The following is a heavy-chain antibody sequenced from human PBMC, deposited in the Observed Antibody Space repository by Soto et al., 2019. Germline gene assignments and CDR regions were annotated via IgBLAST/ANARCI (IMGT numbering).Heavy chain of an antibody. CDR2: ISANNGNT. J-gene: IGHJ6*02. Sequence: QVQLVQSGAEVRKPGASVKVSCKASGYTFPNYGIIWVRQAPGQGLECMAWISANNGNTKYAQKFQDRVTMTTDTSTTTAYMELRSLRSDDTAVYYCARLKQLVFMDVWGQGTTVTVSS. D-gene: IGHD6-13*01. CDR3: ARLKQLVFMDV. CDR1: GYTFPNYG. V-gene: IGHV1-18*01.